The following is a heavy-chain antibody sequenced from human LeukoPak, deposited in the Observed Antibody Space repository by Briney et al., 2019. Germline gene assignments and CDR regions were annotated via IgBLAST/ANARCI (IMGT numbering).Heavy chain of an antibody. D-gene: IGHD1-20*01. CDR1: GYTFTDYY. CDR3: ARSVTGTTDFDY. V-gene: IGHV1-2*02. CDR2: INPNSGGT. Sequence: ASVKVSCKASGYTFTDYYIHWVRQAPGQGLEWMGWINPNSGGTNYAQRFQGRVTMTRDTSISTAYMELSRLRSDDTAVYYCARSVTGTTDFDYWGQGTLVTVSS. J-gene: IGHJ4*02.